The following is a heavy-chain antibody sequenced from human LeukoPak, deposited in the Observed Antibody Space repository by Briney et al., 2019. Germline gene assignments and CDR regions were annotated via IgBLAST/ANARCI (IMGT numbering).Heavy chain of an antibody. CDR2: IYYSGST. CDR3: ARGAPGAVAVLVY. D-gene: IGHD6-19*01. Sequence: SETLSLTCTVSGDSISSSSSYWGWIRQPPGEGLEWIGSIYYSGSTYYNPSLKSRVTISVDTSKNQFSLKLSSVTAADTAVYYCARGAPGAVAVLVYWGQGTLVTVSS. CDR1: GDSISSSSSY. V-gene: IGHV4-39*07. J-gene: IGHJ4*02.